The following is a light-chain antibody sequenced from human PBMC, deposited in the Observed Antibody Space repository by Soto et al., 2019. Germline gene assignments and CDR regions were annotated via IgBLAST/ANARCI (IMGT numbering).Light chain of an antibody. CDR2: AAS. Sequence: DIQMTQYPSSLSASVGDRVTIACRASQGSRNDLGCYQRKPGKAPKRLIYAASSFQSGVPSRFSGCGSGTEFTLTINSLQPEDFATYYCVPHNSNPRSFAQGTKVDI. CDR1: QGSRND. V-gene: IGKV1-17*01. CDR3: VPHNSNPRS. J-gene: IGKJ1*01.